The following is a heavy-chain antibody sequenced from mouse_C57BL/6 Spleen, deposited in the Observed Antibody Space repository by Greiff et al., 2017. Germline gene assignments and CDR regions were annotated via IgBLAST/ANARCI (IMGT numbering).Heavy chain of an antibody. D-gene: IGHD2-5*01. J-gene: IGHJ4*01. Sequence: LVESGPELVKPGASVKISCKASGYSFTSYYIHWVKQRPGQGLEWIGWIYPGSGNTKYNEKFKGKATLTADTSSSTAYMQLSSLTSEDSAVYYCAGYSNFYYAMDYWGQGTSVTVSS. V-gene: IGHV1-66*01. CDR3: AGYSNFYYAMDY. CDR2: IYPGSGNT. CDR1: GYSFTSYY.